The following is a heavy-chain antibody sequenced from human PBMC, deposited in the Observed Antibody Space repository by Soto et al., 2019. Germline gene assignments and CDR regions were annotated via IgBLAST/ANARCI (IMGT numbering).Heavy chain of an antibody. CDR2: IYYSGST. CDR3: ARRYSSSFDY. J-gene: IGHJ4*02. CDR1: GGSISSYY. Sequence: QVQLQESGPGLVKPSETLSLTCTVSGGSISSYYWSWIRQPPGKGLEWIGYIYYSGSTNYNPSHKSRVTISVDTSKNQFSLKLSSVTAADTAVYYCARRYSSSFDYWGQGTLVTVSS. D-gene: IGHD6-13*01. V-gene: IGHV4-59*08.